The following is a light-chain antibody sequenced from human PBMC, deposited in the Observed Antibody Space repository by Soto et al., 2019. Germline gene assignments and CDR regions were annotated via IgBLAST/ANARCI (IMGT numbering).Light chain of an antibody. CDR3: CSYAGTTISDV. V-gene: IGLV2-23*02. Sequence: QSVLTQPASVSGSPGQSITISCTGTSSDVGSYNYVSWFQHHPGKAPKLIIYEVNKRPSGISDRFSGSKSGNTASLTISGLQAEDEADYYCCSYAGTTISDVFGTETKLTVL. CDR2: EVN. CDR1: SSDVGSYNY. J-gene: IGLJ1*01.